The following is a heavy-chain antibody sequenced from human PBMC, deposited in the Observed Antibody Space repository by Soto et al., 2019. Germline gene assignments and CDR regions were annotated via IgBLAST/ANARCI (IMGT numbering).Heavy chain of an antibody. CDR1: GGSISSYY. J-gene: IGHJ4*02. V-gene: IGHV4-59*01. CDR2: IYYSGST. CDR3: ARGRADKSGGVIVKYYFDY. Sequence: SATLSLTCTVSGGSISSYYWSWIRQPPGKGLEWIGYIYYSGSTNYNPSLKSRVTISVDTSKNQFSLKLSSVTAADTAVYYCARGRADKSGGVIVKYYFDYWGQGTLVTVSS. D-gene: IGHD3-16*02.